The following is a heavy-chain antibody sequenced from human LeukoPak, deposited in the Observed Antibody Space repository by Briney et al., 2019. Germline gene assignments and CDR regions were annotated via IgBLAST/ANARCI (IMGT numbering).Heavy chain of an antibody. J-gene: IGHJ4*02. CDR1: GFRFGNYA. D-gene: IGHD3-3*01. CDR3: AKEFYDFSSGYLYYFDY. CDR2: VSGNGATT. Sequence: PGGSLRLSCAASGFRFGNYAMSWVRQAPGKGLEWVSAVSGNGATTKYADSVKGRFTISSDSSKKTLYLQMKSLRAGDTAVYYCAKEFYDFSSGYLYYFDYWGQGTLVTVSS. V-gene: IGHV3-23*01.